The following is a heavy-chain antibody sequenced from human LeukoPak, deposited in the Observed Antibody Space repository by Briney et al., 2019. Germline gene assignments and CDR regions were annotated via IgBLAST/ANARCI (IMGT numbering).Heavy chain of an antibody. J-gene: IGHJ6*02. V-gene: IGHV3-53*01. CDR3: ARGHYGYYYYGMDV. CDR1: GFTVSSNY. Sequence: PGGSLRLSCAASGFTVSSNYMSWVRQAPGKGLEWVSVIYSGGSTYYADSVKGRFTISRDNSKNTLYLQMNSLRAEDTAVYYCARGHYGYYYYGMDVWGQGTTVTVSS. CDR2: IYSGGST. D-gene: IGHD3-16*01.